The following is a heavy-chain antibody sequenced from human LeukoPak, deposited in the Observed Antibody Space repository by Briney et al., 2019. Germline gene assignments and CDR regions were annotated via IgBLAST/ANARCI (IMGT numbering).Heavy chain of an antibody. Sequence: AASVKVSCKASGYTFTGYYMRWVRQAPGQGLEWMGCLNPNSGDTKYAQKFQGRVTMTRDTSISTAYMELSRLRSDDTAVYYCATQRGSYLWGTDFDYWGQGTLVTVSS. J-gene: IGHJ4*02. CDR1: GYTFTGYY. D-gene: IGHD3-16*01. CDR2: LNPNSGDT. CDR3: ATQRGSYLWGTDFDY. V-gene: IGHV1-2*02.